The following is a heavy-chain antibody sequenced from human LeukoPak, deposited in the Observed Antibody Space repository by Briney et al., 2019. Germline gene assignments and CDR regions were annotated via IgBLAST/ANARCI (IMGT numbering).Heavy chain of an antibody. CDR2: ISGDGSSP. J-gene: IGHJ4*02. CDR1: GFTFDDYA. CDR3: VKDLRGYSFGYFDY. D-gene: IGHD5-18*01. V-gene: IGHV3-43D*03. Sequence: GGSLRLSCAASGFTFDDYAMHWVRQAPGKGLEWVSLISGDGSSPYYADSVKGRFTISRDNTKNSLYLQMDSLRVEDTALYFCVKDLRGYSFGYFDYWGQGTLATVSS.